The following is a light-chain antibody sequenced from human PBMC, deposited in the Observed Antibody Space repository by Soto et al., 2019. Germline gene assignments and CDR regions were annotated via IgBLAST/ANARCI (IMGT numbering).Light chain of an antibody. Sequence: QSALTQPASVSGSPGQSITISCTGSGTDVGTYNFVSWFQRHPGKAPQLIIYEVTERPSGVSPRFSGSKSVNTASLTISGLRVEEGANYFSCSFGGRKTGVFGGGTKLPVL. CDR2: EVT. V-gene: IGLV2-23*02. CDR3: CSFGGRKTGV. CDR1: GTDVGTYNF. J-gene: IGLJ3*02.